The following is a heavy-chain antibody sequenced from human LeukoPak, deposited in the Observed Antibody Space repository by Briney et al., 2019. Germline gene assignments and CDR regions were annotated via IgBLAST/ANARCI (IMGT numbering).Heavy chain of an antibody. J-gene: IGHJ6*03. V-gene: IGHV1-18*01. Sequence: GASVKVSCKASGYTFSTYGLSWVRQAPGQGLEWMGWISANSVRSNYAQRLHDRVTMTSDTSTGTGYMDLRNLRSDDTAVYYCARGVYMDVWGTGTTVTVSS. CDR1: GYTFSTYG. CDR3: ARGVYMDV. CDR2: ISANSVRS.